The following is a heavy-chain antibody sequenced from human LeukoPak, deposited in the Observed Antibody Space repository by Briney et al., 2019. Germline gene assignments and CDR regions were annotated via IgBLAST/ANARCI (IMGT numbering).Heavy chain of an antibody. J-gene: IGHJ6*02. CDR2: IIPIFGTA. D-gene: IGHD1-20*01. V-gene: IGHV1-69*01. CDR3: ATLPSGNWTDRTYYYGMDV. Sequence: AVKVSCKGSGGTFSSYAISWVRQAPGQGLEWMGGIIPIFGTANYAQKLQGRVTITANESTSTAYMELSSLRSEDTAVYYGATLPSGNWTDRTYYYGMDVWGQGTTVTVSS. CDR1: GGTFSSYA.